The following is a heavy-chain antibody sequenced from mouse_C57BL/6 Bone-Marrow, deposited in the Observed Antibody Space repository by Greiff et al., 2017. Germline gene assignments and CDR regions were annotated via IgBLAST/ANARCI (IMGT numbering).Heavy chain of an antibody. CDR3: TTLESYLLLARHFDY. Sequence: VQLQQSGAELVRPGASVKLSCTASGFNIKDDYMHWVKQRPEQGLEWIGWIDPENGDTEYASKFQGKATLTADTSSNTAYLQLSSLTSEDTAVYYCTTLESYLLLARHFDYWGQGTTLTGSS. CDR2: IDPENGDT. J-gene: IGHJ2*01. V-gene: IGHV14-4*01. D-gene: IGHD1-1*01. CDR1: GFNIKDDY.